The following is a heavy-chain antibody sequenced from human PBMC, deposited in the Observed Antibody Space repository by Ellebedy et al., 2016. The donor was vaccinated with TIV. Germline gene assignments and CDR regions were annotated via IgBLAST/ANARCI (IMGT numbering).Heavy chain of an antibody. V-gene: IGHV3-74*01. CDR1: GFTFSSYW. D-gene: IGHD6-19*01. J-gene: IGHJ6*02. CDR2: MKGDGSSV. Sequence: GGSLRLSCAASGFTFSSYWMYWVRQAPGKGLEWASRMKGDGSSVTYADSVKGRFTISSDNAKNTLYLQMNSLRAEDTAVYYCARGSWACSGSTDVWGQGTTVIVSS. CDR3: ARGSWACSGSTDV.